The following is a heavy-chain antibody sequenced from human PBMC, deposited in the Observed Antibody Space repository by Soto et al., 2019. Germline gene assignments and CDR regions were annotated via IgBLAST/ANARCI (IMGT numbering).Heavy chain of an antibody. D-gene: IGHD2-2*01. CDR3: AKKYCTSTSCNDAFYI. CDR2: LYKSGST. Sequence: QVQLQESGPGLVKPSETLSLTCTVSGGSVSSSYWTWIRQPPGKGLEWIGYLYKSGSTNYNPSLKGRVTISVDTSKNQFSLRLSSVTAADTAVYYCAKKYCTSTSCNDAFYIWGQGTMVTVSS. J-gene: IGHJ3*02. CDR1: GGSVSSSY. V-gene: IGHV4-59*02.